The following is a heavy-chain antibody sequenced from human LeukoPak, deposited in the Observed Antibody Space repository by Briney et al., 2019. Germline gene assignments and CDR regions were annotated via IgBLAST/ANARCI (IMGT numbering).Heavy chain of an antibody. CDR1: GFNFRTYS. CDR3: ARDLYFYGSGGYFDY. J-gene: IGHJ4*02. V-gene: IGHV3-21*01. Sequence: GGSLRLSCAASGFNFRTYSMNWVRQAPGKGLEWVSSISSSNSYIQYLDSVKGRFTISRDNAKNSLYLQMNSLRAEDTAVYYCARDLYFYGSGGYFDYWGQGTPVTVSS. D-gene: IGHD3-10*01. CDR2: ISSSNSYI.